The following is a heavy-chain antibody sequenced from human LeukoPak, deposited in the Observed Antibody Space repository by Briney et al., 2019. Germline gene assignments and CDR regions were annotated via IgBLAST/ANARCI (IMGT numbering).Heavy chain of an antibody. CDR3: ARGETGTMRGPYFDY. D-gene: IGHD5-24*01. V-gene: IGHV3-72*01. CDR2: TRNKANSYST. J-gene: IGHJ4*02. CDR1: GFTFSEHY. Sequence: QTGGSLRLSCAASGFTFSEHYMDWVRQTPGKGLGWIGRTRNKANSYSTEYAASVKGRFTISRDESKNSLYLQMSSLKTEDTAVYFCARGETGTMRGPYFDYGGQGILVTVSS.